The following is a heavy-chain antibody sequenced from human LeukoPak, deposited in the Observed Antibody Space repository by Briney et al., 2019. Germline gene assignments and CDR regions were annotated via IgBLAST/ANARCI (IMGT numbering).Heavy chain of an antibody. V-gene: IGHV4-34*01. CDR3: AGSSGYYSH. CDR2: INHSGST. Sequence: SSETLSLTCAVYGGSFSGYYWSWIRQPPGGGLEWIGEINHSGSTTYNPSLKGRVTISVDTSKNQFSLKLSSVTAADTAVYYCAGSSGYYSHWGQGTLVTVSS. J-gene: IGHJ4*02. CDR1: GGSFSGYY. D-gene: IGHD3-22*01.